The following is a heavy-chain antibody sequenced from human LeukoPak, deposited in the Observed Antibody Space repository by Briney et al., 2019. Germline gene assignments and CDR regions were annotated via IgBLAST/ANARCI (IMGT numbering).Heavy chain of an antibody. CDR2: ISGSGGST. CDR3: AKDVYGSGSYYFDY. Sequence: GGSLRLSCAASGFTVSSNYMSWVRQAPGKGLEWVSAISGSGGSTYYADSVKGRFTISRDNSKNTLYLQMNSLRAEDTAVYYCAKDVYGSGSYYFDYWGQGTLVTVSS. D-gene: IGHD3-10*01. J-gene: IGHJ4*02. V-gene: IGHV3-23*01. CDR1: GFTVSSNY.